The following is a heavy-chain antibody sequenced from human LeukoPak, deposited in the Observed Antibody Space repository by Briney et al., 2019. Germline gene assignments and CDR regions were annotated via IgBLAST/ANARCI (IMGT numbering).Heavy chain of an antibody. CDR3: ARLLSDY. J-gene: IGHJ4*02. Sequence: PGGSLRLSCAASGFTLRSYTMNWVRQAPGKGLEWVSVIYSGGSTYYADSVKGRFTISRDNSKNTLYLQMNSLRAEDTVVYYCARLLSDYWGQGTLVTVSS. CDR2: IYSGGST. CDR1: GFTLRSYT. D-gene: IGHD2-15*01. V-gene: IGHV3-66*04.